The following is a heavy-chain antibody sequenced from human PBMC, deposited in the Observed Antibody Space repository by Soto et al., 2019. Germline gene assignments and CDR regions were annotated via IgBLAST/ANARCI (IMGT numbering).Heavy chain of an antibody. CDR3: AREGLVLVPTTVNSDYYYYAMDV. V-gene: IGHV1-18*01. D-gene: IGHD2-2*01. Sequence: ASVKVSCKASGYTFTNFGISWVRQAPGQGLEWMGWISAYNGNTNYAQKLQGRVTMTTDTSTSTAYMEVRSLRFDVTAVYYCAREGLVLVPTTVNSDYYYYAMDVWGQGTTVTVSS. CDR1: GYTFTNFG. CDR2: ISAYNGNT. J-gene: IGHJ6*02.